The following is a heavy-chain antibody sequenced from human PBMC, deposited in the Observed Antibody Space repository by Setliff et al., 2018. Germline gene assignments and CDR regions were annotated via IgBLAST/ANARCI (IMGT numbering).Heavy chain of an antibody. CDR2: IYTSGST. CDR1: GASISNYY. CDR3: ARKGISALSGAFDM. D-gene: IGHD1-26*01. V-gene: IGHV4-4*07. J-gene: IGHJ3*02. Sequence: SETLSLTCTVSGASISNYYWSWIRQPAGKGLEWIGRIYTSGSTNYNPSLKSRVTMSVDTSKNQFSLKLSSVTAADTAVYYCARKGISALSGAFDMWGQGTMVTVS.